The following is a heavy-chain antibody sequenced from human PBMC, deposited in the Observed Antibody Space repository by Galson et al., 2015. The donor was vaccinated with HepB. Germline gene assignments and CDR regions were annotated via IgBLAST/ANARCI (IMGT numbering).Heavy chain of an antibody. Sequence: SLRLSCAASGFTFSNYAMSWVRQAPGKGLEWVSAISGSGGSTYYADSVKGRFIISRDNSKNTLYLQMNSLRAEDTAVYYCAKRGTGTTAFDIWGQGTMVTVSS. J-gene: IGHJ3*02. CDR2: ISGSGGST. D-gene: IGHD1-1*01. CDR3: AKRGTGTTAFDI. V-gene: IGHV3-23*01. CDR1: GFTFSNYA.